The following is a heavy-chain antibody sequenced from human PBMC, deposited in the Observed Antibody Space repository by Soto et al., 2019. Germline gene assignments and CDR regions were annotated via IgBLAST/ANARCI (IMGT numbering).Heavy chain of an antibody. J-gene: IGHJ3*02. V-gene: IGHV4-59*08. Sequence: SETLSLTCTVCGGSISSYYWSWIRQPPGKGLEWIGYIYYSGSTNYNPSLKSRVTISVDTSKNQFSLKLSSVTAADTAVYYCASGTGRYCSSTSCLALAPFDIWGQGTMVTVSS. D-gene: IGHD2-2*01. CDR1: GGSISSYY. CDR2: IYYSGST. CDR3: ASGTGRYCSSTSCLALAPFDI.